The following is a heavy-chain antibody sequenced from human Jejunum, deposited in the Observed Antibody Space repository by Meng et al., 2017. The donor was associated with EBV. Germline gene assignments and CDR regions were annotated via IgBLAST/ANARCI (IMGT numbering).Heavy chain of an antibody. CDR1: GYRFTTYF. CDR2: INCNNGDT. J-gene: IGHJ5*02. V-gene: IGHV1-2*06. Sequence: QGQVVQSGTEVKKPGASVRVSCKASGYRFTTYFIHWVRQAPGQGLEWMGRINCNNGDTDYAQKFQDRVTMTRDTSITTAYMDLTGLTSNDTAFYYCARIRYGTGTDWFDPWGQGTLVTVSS. CDR3: ARIRYGTGTDWFDP. D-gene: IGHD3-10*01.